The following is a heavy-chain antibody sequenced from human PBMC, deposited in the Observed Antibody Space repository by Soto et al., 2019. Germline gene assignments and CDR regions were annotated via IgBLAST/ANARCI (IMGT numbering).Heavy chain of an antibody. D-gene: IGHD3-3*01. J-gene: IGHJ4*02. CDR1: GFTFSNAW. CDR3: TTVSKITIFGEVTFANDY. Sequence: GGSLRLSCAASGFTFSNAWMNWVRQAPGKGLEWVGRIKSKTDGGTTDYAAPVKGRFTISRDDSKNTLYLQMNSLKTEDTAVYYCTTVSKITIFGEVTFANDYWGQGTLVTVSS. V-gene: IGHV3-15*07. CDR2: IKSKTDGGTT.